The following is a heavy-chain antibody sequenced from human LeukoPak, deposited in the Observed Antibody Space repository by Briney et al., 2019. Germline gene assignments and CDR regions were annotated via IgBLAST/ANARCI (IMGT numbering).Heavy chain of an antibody. CDR3: ARYYCSGSSCYSTNWFDP. J-gene: IGHJ5*02. V-gene: IGHV4-59*08. CDR1: GGSISSYY. Sequence: SETLSLTCTVSGGSISSYYWSWIRQPPGKGLEWIGYIYYGGRSNYNPTLTSRVTMSVDTSKNQFSLKLTSVTAADTAVYFCARYYCSGSSCYSTNWFDPWGQGTLVTVSS. D-gene: IGHD2-15*01. CDR2: IYYGGRS.